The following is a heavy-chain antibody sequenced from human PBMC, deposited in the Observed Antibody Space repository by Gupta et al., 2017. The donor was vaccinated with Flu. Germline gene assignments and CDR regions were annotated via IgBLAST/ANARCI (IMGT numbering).Heavy chain of an antibody. J-gene: IGHJ5*02. CDR2: IHPNNGGT. Sequence: VQLVQSGAEVRKPGASVKVSCQAAGNTFSDSYIHWGQQAPGQGFELMGRIHPNNGGTNYAQNFQGRVTMTRDTSISTAYMELNSLRYDDTARYFCVMEVPVATVWFDPWGQGTLVTVSS. D-gene: IGHD1-1*01. CDR1: GNTFSDSY. CDR3: VMEVPVATVWFDP. V-gene: IGHV1-2*06.